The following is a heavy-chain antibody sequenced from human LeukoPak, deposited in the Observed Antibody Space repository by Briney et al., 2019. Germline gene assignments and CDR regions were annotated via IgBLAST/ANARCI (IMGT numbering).Heavy chain of an antibody. CDR1: GYTFTSYA. CDR3: ATTYYYGSGSAGGFDY. J-gene: IGHJ4*02. D-gene: IGHD3-10*01. CDR2: INAGNGNT. Sequence: ASVKVSCKASGYTFTSYAMHWVRQAPGQRLEWMGWINAGNGNTKYSQKFQGRVTITRDTSASTAYMELSSLRSEDTAVYYCATTYYYGSGSAGGFDYWGQGTLVTVSS. V-gene: IGHV1-3*01.